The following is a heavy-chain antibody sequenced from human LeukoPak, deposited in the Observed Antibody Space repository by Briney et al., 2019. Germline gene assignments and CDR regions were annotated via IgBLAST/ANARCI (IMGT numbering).Heavy chain of an antibody. CDR2: IYYSGST. D-gene: IGHD3-3*01. CDR3: ARPIPRYDFWSGLEGNAFDI. Sequence: SETLSLTCTVSGGSISSSSYYWGWIRQPPGKGLEWIGSIYYSGSTYYNPSLKSRVAISVDTSKNQFSLKLSSVTAADTAVYYCARPIPRYDFWSGLEGNAFDIWGQGTMATVSS. J-gene: IGHJ3*02. CDR1: GGSISSSSYY. V-gene: IGHV4-39*01.